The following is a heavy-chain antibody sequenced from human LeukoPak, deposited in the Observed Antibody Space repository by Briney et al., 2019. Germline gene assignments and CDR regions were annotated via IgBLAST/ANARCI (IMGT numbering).Heavy chain of an antibody. Sequence: PGGSLRLSCAASGFTFSSYSMNWVRQAPGKGLEWVSSISSSSSYIYYADSVKGRFTISRDNAKNSLYLQMNSLRAEDTAVYYCARDGDCSSTSCYLIYYGMDVWGQGTTVTVSS. CDR3: ARDGDCSSTSCYLIYYGMDV. CDR1: GFTFSSYS. J-gene: IGHJ6*02. D-gene: IGHD2-2*01. V-gene: IGHV3-21*01. CDR2: ISSSSSYI.